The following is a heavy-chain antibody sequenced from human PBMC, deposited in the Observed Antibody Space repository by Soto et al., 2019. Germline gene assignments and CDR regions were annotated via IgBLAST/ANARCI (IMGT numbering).Heavy chain of an antibody. J-gene: IGHJ6*03. Sequence: GGSLRLSCAASGFTFSSYSMNWVRQAPGKGLEWVSSISSSSSYIYYADSVKGRFTISRDNAKNSLYLQMNSLRAEDTAVYYCARDGYDFWSGYWSYYYYYYMDVWGKGTTVTVSS. V-gene: IGHV3-21*01. CDR2: ISSSSSYI. CDR1: GFTFSSYS. D-gene: IGHD3-3*01. CDR3: ARDGYDFWSGYWSYYYYYYMDV.